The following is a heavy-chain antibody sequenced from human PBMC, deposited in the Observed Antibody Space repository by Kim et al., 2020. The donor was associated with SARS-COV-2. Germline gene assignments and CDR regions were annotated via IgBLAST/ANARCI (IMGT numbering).Heavy chain of an antibody. Sequence: SETLSLTCAVYGGSFSGYYWSWIRQPPGKGLEWIGEINHSGSTNYNPSLKSRVTISVDTSKNQFSLKLSSVTAADTAVYYCARGQVVPAAITFDYWGQGTLVTVSS. CDR2: INHSGST. CDR3: ARGQVVPAAITFDY. D-gene: IGHD2-2*02. CDR1: GGSFSGYY. V-gene: IGHV4-34*01. J-gene: IGHJ4*02.